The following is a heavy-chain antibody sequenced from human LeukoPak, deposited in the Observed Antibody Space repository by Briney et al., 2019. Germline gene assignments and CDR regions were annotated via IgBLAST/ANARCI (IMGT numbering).Heavy chain of an antibody. V-gene: IGHV4-59*07. D-gene: IGHD3-9*01. CDR3: ARGNYDILSDYSLYSPRGGFDH. CDR1: GVSITLYY. CDR2: NSNSGS. Sequence: SDTLSLTCTVSGVSITLYYWTWTRHSPKRALEWIGDNSNSGSKKNPSLSGRLTISTDASKNHFSLRLTSVSAADTAVYYCARGNYDILSDYSLYSPRGGFDHWGQGILVTVSS. J-gene: IGHJ4*02.